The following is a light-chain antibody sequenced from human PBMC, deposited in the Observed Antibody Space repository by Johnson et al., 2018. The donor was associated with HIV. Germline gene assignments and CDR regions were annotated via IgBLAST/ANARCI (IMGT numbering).Light chain of an antibody. J-gene: IGLJ1*01. CDR3: GTWDSSLSAFYV. CDR2: DNN. Sequence: QSVLTQPPSVSAAPGQKVTISCSGSSSNIGNNYVSWYQQLPGTAPKLLIYDNNKRPSGIPDRFSGSKSGTSATLVITGLHTGDEADYYCGTWDSSLSAFYVFGTGTKVTVL. V-gene: IGLV1-51*01. CDR1: SSNIGNNY.